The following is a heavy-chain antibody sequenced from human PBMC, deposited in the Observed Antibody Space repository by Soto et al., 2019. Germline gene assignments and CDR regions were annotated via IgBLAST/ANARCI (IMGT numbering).Heavy chain of an antibody. D-gene: IGHD6-19*01. V-gene: IGHV2-70*11. CDR2: IDWDNDR. CDR1: GFSLSTSGMC. Sequence: GSGPTLVNPTQTLTLTCTFSGFSLSTSGMCVSWIRQPPGKALEWLARIDWDNDRYYSTSLKTRLTISKDISKNQVVLTMTNMDPVDTATYYCARIRARASGWPDYWGQGTLVTVSS. J-gene: IGHJ4*02. CDR3: ARIRARASGWPDY.